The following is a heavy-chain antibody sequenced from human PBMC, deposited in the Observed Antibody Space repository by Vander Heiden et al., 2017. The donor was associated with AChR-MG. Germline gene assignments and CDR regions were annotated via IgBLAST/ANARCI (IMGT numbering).Heavy chain of an antibody. CDR2: IRYDGSNK. D-gene: IGHD4-17*01. CDR1: GFTLSSYG. V-gene: IGHV3-30*02. J-gene: IGHJ4*02. CDR3: AKDPNYGDPHFDY. Sequence: QVQLVESGGGVVPPGGSLRLPCAASGFTLSSYGMHWVRQAPGKGLEWVAFIRYDGSNKYYADSVKGRFTISRDNSKNTLYLQMNSLRAEDTAVYYCAKDPNYGDPHFDYWGQGTLVTVSS.